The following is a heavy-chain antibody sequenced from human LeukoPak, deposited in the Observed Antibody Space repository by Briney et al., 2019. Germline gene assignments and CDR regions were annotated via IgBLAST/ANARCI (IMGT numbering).Heavy chain of an antibody. D-gene: IGHD2-2*02. Sequence: PGESLKISCKGSGYSFTSYWIGWVRQMPGKGLEWMGIIYPGDSDTRYSPSFQGQVTISADKSISTAYLQWSSLKASDTAMYYCAKQYCSSTSCYTDNFDYWGQGTLVTVSS. CDR2: IYPGDSDT. CDR1: GYSFTSYW. CDR3: AKQYCSSTSCYTDNFDY. V-gene: IGHV5-51*01. J-gene: IGHJ4*02.